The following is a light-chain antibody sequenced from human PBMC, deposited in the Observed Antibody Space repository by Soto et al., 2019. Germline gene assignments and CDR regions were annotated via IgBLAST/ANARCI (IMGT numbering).Light chain of an antibody. CDR2: GAS. CDR1: QSVSSSY. Sequence: EIVLTQSPGTLSLSPGERATLSCRASQSVSSSYLAWYQQKPGQAPRLLIYGASSRATGIPDRFSASGSGTDFTLTISRLEPEDFAVYYCQQYGSSRLTFGGGTKVEIK. J-gene: IGKJ4*01. V-gene: IGKV3-20*01. CDR3: QQYGSSRLT.